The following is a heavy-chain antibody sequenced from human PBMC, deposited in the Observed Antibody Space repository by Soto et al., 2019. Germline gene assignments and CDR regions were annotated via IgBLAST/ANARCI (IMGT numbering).Heavy chain of an antibody. V-gene: IGHV3-33*01. CDR1: GFTFSSYG. J-gene: IGHJ4*02. CDR2: IWYDGSNK. CDR3: AREAAVVIQIPRPFDSGHTHKNIDY. Sequence: QVQLVESGGGVVQPGRSLRLSCAASGFTFSSYGMHWVRQAPGKGLEWVAVIWYDGSNKYYADSVKGRFIISRDNSKNTLYMQMNSLRDEDTAVYYCAREAAVVIQIPRPFDSGHTHKNIDYWGQGTLVTVSS. D-gene: IGHD2-15*01.